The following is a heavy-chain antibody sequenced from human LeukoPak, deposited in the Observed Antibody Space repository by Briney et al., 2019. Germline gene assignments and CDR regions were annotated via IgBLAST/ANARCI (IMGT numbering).Heavy chain of an antibody. V-gene: IGHV6-1*01. D-gene: IGHD1-26*01. Sequence: SQTLSLTCAISGDSVSSNSAAWNWIRQSPSRGLEWLGRIYYRSKWYNDYAVSVKSRITINPDTSKNQFSLQLNSVTPEDTAVYYCARDQVVVSVGATTWDAFDIWGQGTMVTVSS. J-gene: IGHJ3*02. CDR1: GDSVSSNSAA. CDR2: IYYRSKWYN. CDR3: ARDQVVVSVGATTWDAFDI.